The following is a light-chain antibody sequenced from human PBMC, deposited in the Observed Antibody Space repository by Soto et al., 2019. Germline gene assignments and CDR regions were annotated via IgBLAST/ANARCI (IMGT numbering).Light chain of an antibody. Sequence: EIVLTQSPRTLHLSPGDRATLSCRASQSIPSNYLAWFQQKPGQSPRLLIYGASSRPTGIPDRFSGSGSGTDFTLAISRLEPDDFALYYCQQYGSSPFTFGGGTKVDIK. CDR1: QSIPSNY. CDR3: QQYGSSPFT. V-gene: IGKV3-20*01. J-gene: IGKJ4*01. CDR2: GAS.